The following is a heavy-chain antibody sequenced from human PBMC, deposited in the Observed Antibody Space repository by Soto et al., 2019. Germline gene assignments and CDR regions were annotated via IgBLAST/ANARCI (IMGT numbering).Heavy chain of an antibody. D-gene: IGHD4-17*01. CDR3: AKDQAMDYAYPPRPYYYYGMDV. Sequence: PGGSLRLSCAASGFTFSSYGIHWVRQAPGKGLEWVPVISYDGSNKYYADSVKGRFTISRDNSKNTLYLQMNSLRAEDTAVYYCAKDQAMDYAYPPRPYYYYGMDVWGQGTTVTVSS. J-gene: IGHJ6*02. CDR1: GFTFSSYG. V-gene: IGHV3-30*18. CDR2: ISYDGSNK.